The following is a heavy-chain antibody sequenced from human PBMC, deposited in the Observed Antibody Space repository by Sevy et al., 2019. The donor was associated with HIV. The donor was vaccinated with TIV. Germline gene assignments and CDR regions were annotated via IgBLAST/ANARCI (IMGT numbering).Heavy chain of an antibody. J-gene: IGHJ3*02. V-gene: IGHV3-48*02. D-gene: IGHD2-15*01. Sequence: GGSLRLSCAASGFTFSSYNMNWVRQAPGKGLEWVSYISSSSSTIYYADSVKGRFTISRDNAKNSLYLQMNSLRDEDTAMYYCARGEAGCSGGSCYSARAPFHIWGQGTMVTVSS. CDR3: ARGEAGCSGGSCYSARAPFHI. CDR1: GFTFSSYN. CDR2: ISSSSSTI.